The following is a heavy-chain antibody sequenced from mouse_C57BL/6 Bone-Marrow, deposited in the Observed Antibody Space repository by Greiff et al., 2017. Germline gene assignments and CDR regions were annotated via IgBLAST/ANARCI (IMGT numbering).Heavy chain of an antibody. CDR1: GYTFTSYW. CDR2: IYPGSGST. CDR3: ARPYYSNYWYFDV. D-gene: IGHD2-5*01. V-gene: IGHV1-55*01. Sequence: QVQLKQPGAELVKPGASVKMSCKASGYTFTSYWITWVKQRPGQGLEWIGDIYPGSGSTNYNEKFKSKATLTVDTSSSTPYMQLSSLTSEDSAVYYCARPYYSNYWYFDVWGTGTTVTVSS. J-gene: IGHJ1*03.